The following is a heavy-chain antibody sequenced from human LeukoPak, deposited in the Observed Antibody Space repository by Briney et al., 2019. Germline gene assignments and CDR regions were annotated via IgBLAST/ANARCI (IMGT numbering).Heavy chain of an antibody. CDR2: IFYTGST. V-gene: IGHV4-59*02. Sequence: SETLSLTCTVSGSSVSSYYWTWIRQPPGKGLEYIGDIFYTGSTNYNPSLQSRVTISIDTSKDQFPLKLTSLTAADTAVYYCARALGTYYYDSSGSYPHWFDPWGQGTLVTVSS. CDR3: ARALGTYYYDSSGSYPHWFDP. CDR1: GSSVSSYY. J-gene: IGHJ5*02. D-gene: IGHD3-22*01.